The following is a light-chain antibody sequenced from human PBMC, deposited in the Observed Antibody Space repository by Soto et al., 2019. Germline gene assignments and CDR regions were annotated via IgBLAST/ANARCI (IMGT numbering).Light chain of an antibody. J-gene: IGKJ1*01. CDR1: ESVVSSS. CDR2: DAS. V-gene: IGKV3-20*01. Sequence: EIVLTQSPGTLSLSPGERATLSCRATESVVSSSLAWYQLKPGQAPRLLIYDASSRATGIPDRFSGSGSGTDFTLTRSRLEPEDFAVYYCQQYGSIPWTFGQGTKVEI. CDR3: QQYGSIPWT.